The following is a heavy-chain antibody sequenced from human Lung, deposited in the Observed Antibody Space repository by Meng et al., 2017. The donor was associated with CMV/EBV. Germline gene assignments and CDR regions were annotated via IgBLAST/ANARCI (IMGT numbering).Heavy chain of an antibody. CDR1: GYKFTDYG. Sequence: SVXVSXXASGYKFTDYGITWVRQAPGQGLEWMGWIYTYNGNTNFAQNVQGRGSMTRDTSTSTAYMELRSLRSDDTAVYYCARSKIAARSHYYYGMDVWGQGXTVTVSS. V-gene: IGHV1-18*01. CDR2: IYTYNGNT. D-gene: IGHD6-6*01. CDR3: ARSKIAARSHYYYGMDV. J-gene: IGHJ6*02.